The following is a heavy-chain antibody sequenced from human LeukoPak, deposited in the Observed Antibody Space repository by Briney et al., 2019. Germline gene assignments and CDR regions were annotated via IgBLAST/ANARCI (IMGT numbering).Heavy chain of an antibody. CDR3: ARANLEMATVDY. CDR2: INSDGSST. J-gene: IGHJ4*02. Sequence: SGGSLRLSCAASGFTFSSYWMHWVRQAPGKGLVWVSRINSDGSSTSYADSVKGRFTISRDNAKNTLYLQMNSLRAEDTAVYYCARANLEMATVDYWGQGTLVTVSS. V-gene: IGHV3-74*01. D-gene: IGHD5-24*01. CDR1: GFTFSSYW.